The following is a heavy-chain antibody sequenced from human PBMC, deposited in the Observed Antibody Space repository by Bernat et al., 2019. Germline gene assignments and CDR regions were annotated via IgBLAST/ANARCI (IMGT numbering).Heavy chain of an antibody. D-gene: IGHD5-12*01. Sequence: EVQLVQSGAEVKKPGESLKISCKGSGYSFTSYWIGWVRQMPGKGLEWMGRIDPTDSYTNYSPSFQGHVTISADKSISTAYLHWSSLKASDTAMYYCASGYSGYDFFPWGQGTLVTVSS. CDR2: IDPTDSYT. V-gene: IGHV5-10-1*01. CDR3: ASGYSGYDFFP. CDR1: GYSFTSYW. J-gene: IGHJ5*02.